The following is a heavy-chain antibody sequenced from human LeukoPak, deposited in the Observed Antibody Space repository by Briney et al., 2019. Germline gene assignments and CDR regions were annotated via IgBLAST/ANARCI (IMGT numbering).Heavy chain of an antibody. CDR1: GFTFSSYW. Sequence: GGSLRLSCAVSGFTFSSYWMNWVRQAPGKGLEWVASIRQDGGEKSYVDSVKGRFTISRDNAKNSLYLQMNSLRAEDTAVYYCARGLYGGNYFDYWGQGTLVTVSS. CDR3: ARGLYGGNYFDY. D-gene: IGHD4-23*01. V-gene: IGHV3-7*01. CDR2: IRQDGGEK. J-gene: IGHJ4*02.